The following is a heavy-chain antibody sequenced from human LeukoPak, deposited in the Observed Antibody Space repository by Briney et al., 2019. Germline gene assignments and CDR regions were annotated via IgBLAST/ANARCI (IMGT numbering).Heavy chain of an antibody. Sequence: SGPTLVKPTQTLTLTCTFSGFSLSTSGVGVGWIRQPPGKALEWLALIYWDDDKRYSPSLKSRLTITKDTSKNQVVLTMTNMDPVDTATYYCAHRRLTYYYGSGRLGSFDYWGQGTLVTVSS. CDR1: GFSLSTSGVG. CDR3: AHRRLTYYYGSGRLGSFDY. CDR2: IYWDDDK. V-gene: IGHV2-5*02. J-gene: IGHJ4*02. D-gene: IGHD3-10*01.